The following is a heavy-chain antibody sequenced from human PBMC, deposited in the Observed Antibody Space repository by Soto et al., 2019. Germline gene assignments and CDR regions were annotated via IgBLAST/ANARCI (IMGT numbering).Heavy chain of an antibody. CDR2: IHYSGST. J-gene: IGHJ4*02. D-gene: IGHD4-17*01. V-gene: IGHV4-59*01. Sequence: ASETLSLTCTVSGGSISSYYWSWIRQPPGKGLEWIGYIHYSGSTNYNPSLKSRVTISIDTSKNQFSLKLSTVTAADTAVYYCARVGWTTVGYYFDYWGQGTLVTVSS. CDR3: ARVGWTTVGYYFDY. CDR1: GGSISSYY.